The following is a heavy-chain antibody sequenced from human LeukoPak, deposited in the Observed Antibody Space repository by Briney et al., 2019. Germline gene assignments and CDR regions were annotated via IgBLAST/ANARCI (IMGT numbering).Heavy chain of an antibody. V-gene: IGHV3-53*01. Sequence: PGGSLRLSCAASGLTVSSNYMSWVRQAPGKGLEWVSVIYTDGRTFYAGSVKGRFTISRDSSKNTVYLQMNSLRVEDTAVYYCARGNYGDDSYYFDYRGRGALVTVSS. J-gene: IGHJ4*02. CDR3: ARGNYGDDSYYFDY. CDR1: GLTVSSNY. CDR2: IYTDGRT. D-gene: IGHD4-17*01.